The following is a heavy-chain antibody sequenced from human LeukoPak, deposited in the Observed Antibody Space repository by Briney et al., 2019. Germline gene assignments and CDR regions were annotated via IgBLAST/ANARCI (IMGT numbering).Heavy chain of an antibody. CDR2: IKSTADGGTA. CDR1: GFTFSNAW. Sequence: GGSLRLSCVASGFTFSNAWMTWVRQAPRKGLEWVGRIKSTADGGTADSAAPVKGRLTISRDDSKNTLFLQMNSLKTEDTAVYYCTTAPIMITFGGVVGDYWGQGTLVTVSS. V-gene: IGHV3-15*01. D-gene: IGHD3-16*01. CDR3: TTAPIMITFGGVVGDY. J-gene: IGHJ4*02.